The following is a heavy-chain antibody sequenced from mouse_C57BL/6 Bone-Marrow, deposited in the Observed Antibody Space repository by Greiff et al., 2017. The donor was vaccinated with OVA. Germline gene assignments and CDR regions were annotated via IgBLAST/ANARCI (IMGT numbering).Heavy chain of an antibody. D-gene: IGHD1-1*01. V-gene: IGHV1-61*01. J-gene: IGHJ2*01. CDR3: AREGVYYGSSYDY. CDR1: GYTFTSYW. Sequence: QVQLQQSGAELVRPGSSVKLSCKASGYTFTSYWMDWVKQRPGQGLEWIGDIYPSDSETHYNQKFKDKATLTVDKSSSTAYMQLSSLTSEDSAVYYCAREGVYYGSSYDYWGQGTTLTVSS. CDR2: IYPSDSET.